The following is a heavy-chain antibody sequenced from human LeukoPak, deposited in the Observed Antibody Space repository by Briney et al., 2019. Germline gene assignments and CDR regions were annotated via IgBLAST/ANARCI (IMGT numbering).Heavy chain of an antibody. D-gene: IGHD3-9*01. V-gene: IGHV4-38-2*02. CDR3: AKGCYDNLTGPRRYCAL. J-gene: IGHJ2*01. Sequence: SETQSFTCTVSGYSIRSGFYWGWIRQPPGKGLEWIGNIYHSGITYYTPSLKSRVTISVDTSKNQFSLKMSSVTAADTAVYYCAKGCYDNLTGPRRYCALWGRGTLVTVSS. CDR2: IYHSGIT. CDR1: GYSIRSGFY.